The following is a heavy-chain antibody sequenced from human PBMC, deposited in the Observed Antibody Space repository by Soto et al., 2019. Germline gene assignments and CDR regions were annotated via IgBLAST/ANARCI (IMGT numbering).Heavy chain of an antibody. CDR3: ARDWRDGYNHGPDY. J-gene: IGHJ4*02. V-gene: IGHV1-3*01. Sequence: ASVKVSCKASGYTFTSYAMHWVRQAPGQRLEWMGWVNAGNGNTKYSQKFQGRVTITRDTSASTAYMELNSLRAEDTAVYYCARDWRDGYNHGPDYWGQGTLVTVSS. CDR1: GYTFTSYA. CDR2: VNAGNGNT. D-gene: IGHD5-12*01.